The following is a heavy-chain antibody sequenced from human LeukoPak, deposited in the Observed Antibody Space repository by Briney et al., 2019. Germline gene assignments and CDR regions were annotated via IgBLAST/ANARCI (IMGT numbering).Heavy chain of an antibody. CDR2: MSYSGST. Sequence: SETLSLTCTVSGDSISSYSWSWIRQPPGKGLEWIGNMSYSGSTRYNPSLKSRVTISVDTSRNQFSLKLTSVTAADTAVYYWGREGGGVGATADDAFDIWGQGTMVTVSS. CDR3: GREGGGVGATADDAFDI. CDR1: GDSISSYS. J-gene: IGHJ3*02. D-gene: IGHD1-26*01. V-gene: IGHV4-59*01.